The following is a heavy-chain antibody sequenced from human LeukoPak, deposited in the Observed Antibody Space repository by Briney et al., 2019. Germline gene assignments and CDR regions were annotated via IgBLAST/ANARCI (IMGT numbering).Heavy chain of an antibody. CDR2: IYYSGST. J-gene: IGHJ3*02. CDR1: GFTFSSYW. V-gene: IGHV4-59*01. D-gene: IGHD3-3*01. CDR3: ARGRGRFLKWLSQEGDAFDI. Sequence: GSLRLSCAASGFTFSSYWMSWVRQAPGKGLEWIGYIYYSGSTNYNPSLKSRVTISVDTSKNQFSLKLSSVTAADTAVYYCARGRGRFLKWLSQEGDAFDIWGQGTMVTVSS.